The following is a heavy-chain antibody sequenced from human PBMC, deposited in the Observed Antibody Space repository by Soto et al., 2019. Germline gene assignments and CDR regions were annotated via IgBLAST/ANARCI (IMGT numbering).Heavy chain of an antibody. D-gene: IGHD3-10*01. CDR1: GGSMSEYF. J-gene: IGHJ4*02. CDR3: ARDGYDGSGSPYPAY. V-gene: IGHV4-59*01. Sequence: SETLSLTCSVSGGSMSEYFWSWIRHSPGKGLEWIGYIYYLGSTDYNPSLKSRVTISVDTSKRQFSLRLTSVTAADTAVYYCARDGYDGSGSPYPAYWGPGTQVTVSS. CDR2: IYYLGST.